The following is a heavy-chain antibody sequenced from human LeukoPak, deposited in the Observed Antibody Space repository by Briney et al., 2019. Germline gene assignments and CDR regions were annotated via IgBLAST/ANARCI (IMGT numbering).Heavy chain of an antibody. CDR2: IIPIFGTK. CDR1: GGTFSRSG. V-gene: IGHV1-69*13. Sequence: ASVTVSFQGSGGTFSRSGISWVRQPPAQGLEWMGGIIPIFGTKNYAQKFHGRITITAEELTTKAYMQLSSLRSDDTAVYYCARYPDGSGSYFDSWGQGTLVTVSS. CDR3: ARYPDGSGSYFDS. J-gene: IGHJ4*02. D-gene: IGHD3-10*01.